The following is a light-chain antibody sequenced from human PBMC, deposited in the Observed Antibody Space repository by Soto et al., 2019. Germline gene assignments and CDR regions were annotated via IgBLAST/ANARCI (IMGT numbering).Light chain of an antibody. J-gene: IGLJ1*01. CDR2: DVS. CDR1: SSDVGGYNY. Sequence: QSALTQPASVSGSPGQSTNISCTGTSSDVGGYNYVSWYQHHPGKAPKLIIYDVSNRPSGVSNPFSGSKSGNTASLTISVLQPEDEADYYCSSYTTSNTRQIVFGTGTKVTVL. V-gene: IGLV2-14*03. CDR3: SSYTTSNTRQIV.